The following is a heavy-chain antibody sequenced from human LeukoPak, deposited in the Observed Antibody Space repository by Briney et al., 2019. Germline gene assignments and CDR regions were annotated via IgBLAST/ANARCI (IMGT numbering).Heavy chain of an antibody. CDR2: INPGGGNT. D-gene: IGHD6-19*01. J-gene: IGHJ5*02. Sequence: GASVKVSCKASGYTFTNYYIHWVRQAPGQGLEWMGLINPGGGNTNYAQNFQGRVTMTRNTSISTAYMELSSLRSEDTAVYYCARGSRSGWKLWFDPWGQGTLVTVSS. CDR1: GYTFTNYY. CDR3: ARGSRSGWKLWFDP. V-gene: IGHV1-46*01.